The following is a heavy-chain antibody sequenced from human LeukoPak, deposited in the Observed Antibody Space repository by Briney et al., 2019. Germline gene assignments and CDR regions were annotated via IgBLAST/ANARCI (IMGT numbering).Heavy chain of an antibody. Sequence: ASVKVSCKASGYTFTGYYMHWVRQAPGQGLEWMGWINPNSGGTNYAQKFQGRVTMTRDTSTSTVYMELSSLRSEDTAIYYCARARGSGSYGHDYYYYHYMDVWGKGTTVTVSS. D-gene: IGHD3-10*01. CDR1: GYTFTGYY. J-gene: IGHJ6*03. CDR3: ARARGSGSYGHDYYYYHYMDV. CDR2: INPNSGGT. V-gene: IGHV1-2*02.